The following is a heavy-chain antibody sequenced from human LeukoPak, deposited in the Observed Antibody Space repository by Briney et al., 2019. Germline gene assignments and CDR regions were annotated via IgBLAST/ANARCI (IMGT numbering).Heavy chain of an antibody. CDR3: AKSSMVRGVYQH. D-gene: IGHD3-10*01. V-gene: IGHV3-23*01. CDR1: GFTFSSYA. Sequence: PGGSLRLSCAASGFTFSSYAMSWVRQAPGKGLEWVSAISGSGGSTYYADSVKGRFTISRDNSKNTLNLQMNSLRAEDTAVYYCAKSSMVRGVYQHWGQGTLVTVSS. J-gene: IGHJ1*01. CDR2: ISGSGGST.